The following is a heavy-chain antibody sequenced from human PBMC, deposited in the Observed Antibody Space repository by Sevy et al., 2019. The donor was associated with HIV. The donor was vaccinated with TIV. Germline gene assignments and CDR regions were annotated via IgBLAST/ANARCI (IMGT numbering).Heavy chain of an antibody. CDR2: SYAGDSDT. J-gene: IGHJ3*02. D-gene: IGHD3-3*01. CDR1: GYSFTSYW. Sequence: GESLKISCKGSGYSFTSYWIGWVRQMPGQGLEWMGISYAGDSDTRYSPSFQGQVTISADKSISTAYLQWSSLKASDTAMYYCARTMKKVCDFWSGYPPDAFDIWGQGTMVTVSS. CDR3: ARTMKKVCDFWSGYPPDAFDI. V-gene: IGHV5-51*01.